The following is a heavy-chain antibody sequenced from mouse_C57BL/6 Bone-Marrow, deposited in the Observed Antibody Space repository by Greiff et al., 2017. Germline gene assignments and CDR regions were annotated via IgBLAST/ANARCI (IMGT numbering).Heavy chain of an antibody. J-gene: IGHJ4*01. D-gene: IGHD4-1*01. CDR2: INYDGSST. V-gene: IGHV5-16*01. Sequence: EVHLVESEGGLVQPGSSMKLSCTASGFTFSDYYMAWVRQVPEKGLEWVANINYDGSSTYYLDSLKSRFIISRDNAKNILYLQMSSLKSEDTATYYCARGLGRGYYYAMDYWGQGTSVTVSS. CDR1: GFTFSDYY. CDR3: ARGLGRGYYYAMDY.